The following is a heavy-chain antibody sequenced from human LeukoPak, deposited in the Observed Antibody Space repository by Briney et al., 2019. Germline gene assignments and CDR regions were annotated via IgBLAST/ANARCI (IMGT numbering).Heavy chain of an antibody. Sequence: GASVKVSCKASGYTFTSYDIHWVRQAPGQGLEWMGWISAYNGNTNYAQKLQGRVTMTTDTSTSTAYMELRSLRSDDTAVYYCARYSDGDTAPGGDYYYYMDVWGKGTTVTVSS. J-gene: IGHJ6*03. D-gene: IGHD5-18*01. CDR2: ISAYNGNT. V-gene: IGHV1-18*01. CDR1: GYTFTSYD. CDR3: ARYSDGDTAPGGDYYYYMDV.